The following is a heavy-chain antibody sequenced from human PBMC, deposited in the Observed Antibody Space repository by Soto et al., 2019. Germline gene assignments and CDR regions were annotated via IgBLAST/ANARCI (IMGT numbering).Heavy chain of an antibody. Sequence: QVQLQESGPGLVKPSQTLSLTCTVSGGSISSGGYYWSWIRQHPGKGLEWIGYIYYSGRTYYNPSLTSRVTISVDTSKNQCSLKLSSVTAADTAVYYCARSPEATVTAFDYWGQGTLVTVSS. CDR2: IYYSGRT. CDR3: ARSPEATVTAFDY. D-gene: IGHD4-17*01. V-gene: IGHV4-31*03. J-gene: IGHJ4*02. CDR1: GGSISSGGYY.